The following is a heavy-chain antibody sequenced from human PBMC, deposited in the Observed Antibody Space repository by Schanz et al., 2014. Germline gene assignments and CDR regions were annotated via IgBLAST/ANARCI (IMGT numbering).Heavy chain of an antibody. D-gene: IGHD6-19*01. CDR2: IKHDGSVK. V-gene: IGHV3-7*02. CDR1: GFTFSDYW. J-gene: IGHJ4*02. Sequence: VQLVESGGGLVKPGGSLRLSCTASGFTFSDYWLSWVRQAPGKGPEWVANIKHDGSVKDYVDSVEGRFTSSRDNSKNTLFLQMSSLRAEDTAVYYCAASSGWHPSTDYWGQGTLVTVSS. CDR3: AASSGWHPSTDY.